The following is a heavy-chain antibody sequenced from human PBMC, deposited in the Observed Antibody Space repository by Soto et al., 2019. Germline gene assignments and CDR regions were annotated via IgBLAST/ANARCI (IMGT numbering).Heavy chain of an antibody. CDR1: GGTFSSYA. Sequence: QVQLVQSGAEVKKPGSSVKVSCKASGGTFSSYAISWVRQAPGQGLEWMGGIIPIFGTANYAQKFQGRVTITADESTSTAYMELSSLRSEDTAVYYCARDEIAAAGTAPSYYYGMDVWGQGTTVTVSS. V-gene: IGHV1-69*01. D-gene: IGHD6-13*01. J-gene: IGHJ6*02. CDR3: ARDEIAAAGTAPSYYYGMDV. CDR2: IIPIFGTA.